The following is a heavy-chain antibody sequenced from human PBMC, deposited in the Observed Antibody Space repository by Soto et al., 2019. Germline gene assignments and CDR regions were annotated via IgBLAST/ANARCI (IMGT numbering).Heavy chain of an antibody. J-gene: IGHJ4*02. CDR1: GFTFSSYW. D-gene: IGHD3-9*01. Sequence: GGSLRLSCAASGFTFSSYWMSWVRQAPGKGLEWVANIKQDGSETYYVDSVKGRFTISRDNAKNSLYLQMNSLRAEDTAVYYCARKNYDILTGYYNDYWGQGTLVTVSS. CDR3: ARKNYDILTGYYNDY. V-gene: IGHV3-7*01. CDR2: IKQDGSET.